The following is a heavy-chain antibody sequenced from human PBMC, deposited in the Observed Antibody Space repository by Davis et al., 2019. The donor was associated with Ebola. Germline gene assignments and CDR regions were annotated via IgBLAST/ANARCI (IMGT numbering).Heavy chain of an antibody. V-gene: IGHV7-4-1*02. J-gene: IGHJ6*04. D-gene: IGHD3-10*01. CDR1: GYTFTGYY. CDR2: INTNTGNP. CDR3: ARDQARFGELLFYYYYGMDV. Sequence: AASVKVSCKASGYTFTGYYMHWVRQAPGQGLEWMGWINTNTGNPTYAQGFTGRFVFSLDTSVSTAYLQISSLKAEDTAVYYCARDQARFGELLFYYYYGMDVWGKGTTVTVSS.